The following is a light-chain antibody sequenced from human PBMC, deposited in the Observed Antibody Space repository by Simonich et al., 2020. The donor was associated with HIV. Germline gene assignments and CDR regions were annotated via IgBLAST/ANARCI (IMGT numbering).Light chain of an antibody. CDR1: KSISSC. CDR3: QQYNSYSWT. J-gene: IGKJ1*01. V-gene: IGKV1-5*03. Sequence: DIQMTQSPSTLSASVGDRVTITSRASKSISSCVAWYQQKTGKAPKLLIYKASSLESGVPSRFSGSGFGTEFTLTISSLQPDDFATYYCQQYNSYSWTFGQGTKVEIK. CDR2: KAS.